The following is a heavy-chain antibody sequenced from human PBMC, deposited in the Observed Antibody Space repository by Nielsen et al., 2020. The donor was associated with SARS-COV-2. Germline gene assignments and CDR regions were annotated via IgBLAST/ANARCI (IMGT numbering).Heavy chain of an antibody. J-gene: IGHJ6*02. V-gene: IGHV1-46*01. CDR1: GYTFPNYY. D-gene: IGHD4-17*01. CDR2: INTSDGST. Sequence: SVQVSCKASGYTFPNYYMHWVRQAPGQGLEWMGIINTSDGSTTYAQKFQGRVTMTRDTSTRTVYMELRSLRSEDTAVYYCARDDTVTMYYYSYYGMDVWGQGTTVTVSS. CDR3: ARDDTVTMYYYSYYGMDV.